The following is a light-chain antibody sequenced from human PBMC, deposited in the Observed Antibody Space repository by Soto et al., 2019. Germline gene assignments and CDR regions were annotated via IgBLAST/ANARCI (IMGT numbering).Light chain of an antibody. J-gene: IGLJ2*01. CDR2: DVN. Sequence: QSALTQPRSVSGSPGQSVTLSCTGNSSDVGGYHYVSWYQHHPGKAPKIIIYDVNKRPSGVPDRFSGSKSGNTASLTISGLQTEDEDDYYCCSYAGSYTLVFGGGTKVTVL. CDR3: CSYAGSYTLV. V-gene: IGLV2-11*01. CDR1: SSDVGGYHY.